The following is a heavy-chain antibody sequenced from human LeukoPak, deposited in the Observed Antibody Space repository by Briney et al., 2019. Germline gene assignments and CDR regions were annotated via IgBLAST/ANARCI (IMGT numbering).Heavy chain of an antibody. CDR1: GFIFSDYY. V-gene: IGHV3-11*01. J-gene: IGHJ5*02. CDR3: ARVGLDNTGWHISWFDP. D-gene: IGHD6-19*01. Sequence: GGSLRLSCAASGFIFSDYYMTWIRQAPGKGLEWISYITTNGASTYYAGSVKGRFTISRDNAQNSLFLQMNSLRAEDTAIYYCARVGLDNTGWHISWFDPWGQGTLVAVSS. CDR2: ITTNGAST.